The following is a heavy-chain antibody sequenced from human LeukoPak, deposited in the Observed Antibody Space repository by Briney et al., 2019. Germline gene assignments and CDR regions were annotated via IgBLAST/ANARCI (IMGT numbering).Heavy chain of an antibody. J-gene: IGHJ4*02. V-gene: IGHV3-33*01. CDR2: IWFDGSNK. CDR1: EFTFSSYG. CDR3: ARDLGVVMYYFDY. D-gene: IGHD3-3*01. Sequence: GGSLRLSCAASEFTFSSYGMHWVRQAPGKGLEWVAVIWFDGSNKYYADSVKGRFAISRDDSKNTLYLQMNSLRAEDTAVYYCARDLGVVMYYFDYWGQGTLVTVSS.